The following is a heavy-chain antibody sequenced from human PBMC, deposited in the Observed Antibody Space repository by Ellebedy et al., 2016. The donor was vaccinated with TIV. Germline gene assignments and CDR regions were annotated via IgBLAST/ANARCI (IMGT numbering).Heavy chain of an antibody. J-gene: IGHJ6*02. Sequence: GESLKISCAASGFTFSNAWMNWVRQAPGKGLEWVGRIKSKSSGGTTDYAAPGKGRFTISRDDSKNTLYLQMNSLKTEDTAVYYCTTDLAADVWGQGTTVTASS. CDR3: TTDLAADV. V-gene: IGHV3-15*07. CDR1: GFTFSNAW. D-gene: IGHD6-13*01. CDR2: IKSKSSGGTT.